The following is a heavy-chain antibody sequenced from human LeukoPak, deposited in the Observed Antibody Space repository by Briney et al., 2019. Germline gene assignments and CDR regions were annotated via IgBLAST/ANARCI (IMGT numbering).Heavy chain of an antibody. Sequence: SETLSLTCTVSGGSITSYYRSSVRQPPGKGLEWIGYIYYSGSTNYNPSLKSRVTISVDTSKNQFSLKLSSVTAAEKAVYYYAGHQEDGFDCWGQGTMVTVSS. CDR3: AGHQEDGFDC. CDR2: IYYSGST. CDR1: GGSITSYY. D-gene: IGHD3-9*01. V-gene: IGHV4-59*01. J-gene: IGHJ3*01.